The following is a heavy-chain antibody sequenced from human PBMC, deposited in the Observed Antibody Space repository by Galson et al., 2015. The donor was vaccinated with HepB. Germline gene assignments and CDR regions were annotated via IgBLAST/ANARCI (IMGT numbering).Heavy chain of an antibody. Sequence: SVKVSCKASGYTFTSYYLHWVRQAPGQGLEWMGIINSSGGNRKYAQRFQGRVTMTRDTSTSTVYMELSSLTSEDTAVYYCARGGGGGTFDFDYWGQGTLVTVSS. J-gene: IGHJ4*02. V-gene: IGHV1-46*01. CDR2: INSSGGNR. CDR1: GYTFTSYY. CDR3: ARGGGGGTFDFDY. D-gene: IGHD2-15*01.